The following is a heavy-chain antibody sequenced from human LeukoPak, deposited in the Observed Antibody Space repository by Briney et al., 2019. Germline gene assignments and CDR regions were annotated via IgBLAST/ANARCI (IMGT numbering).Heavy chain of an antibody. CDR1: GFTFSSYS. D-gene: IGHD3-3*01. V-gene: IGHV3-21*01. J-gene: IGHJ4*02. CDR3: ARDSYGSGYFPFDY. CDR2: ISSSSSYI. Sequence: GGSLRLSCAASGFTFSSYSMNWVRQAPGKGLEWVSSISSSSSYIYYADSVKGRFTIPRDNAKNSLYLQMNSLRAEDTAVYYCARDSYGSGYFPFDYWGQGTLVTVSS.